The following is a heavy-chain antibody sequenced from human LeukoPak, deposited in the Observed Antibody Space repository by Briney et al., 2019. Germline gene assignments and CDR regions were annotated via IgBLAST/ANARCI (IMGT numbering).Heavy chain of an antibody. CDR1: GYTFTGYY. D-gene: IGHD3-10*01. V-gene: IGHV1-2*02. CDR2: VNPNSGGT. Sequence: GASVKVSCKASGYTFTGYYMHWVRQAPGQGLEWMGWVNPNSGGTNYAQKFQGRVTMTRDTSISTAYMELSRLRSDDTAVYYCARDSYGSGSYQRWYYYMDVWGKGTTVTISS. CDR3: ARDSYGSGSYQRWYYYMDV. J-gene: IGHJ6*03.